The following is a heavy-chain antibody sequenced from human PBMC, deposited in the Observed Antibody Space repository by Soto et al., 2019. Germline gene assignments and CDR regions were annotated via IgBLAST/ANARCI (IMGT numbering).Heavy chain of an antibody. Sequence: GGSLRLSCAASGFTVSSNYMSWVRQAPGKGLEWVSVIYSGGSTYYADSVKGRFTISRHNSKNTLYLQMNSLRAEDTAVYYCARVHRKAWGSGNWYFDLWGRGTLVTVSS. CDR2: IYSGGST. D-gene: IGHD7-27*01. V-gene: IGHV3-53*04. CDR1: GFTVSSNY. CDR3: ARVHRKAWGSGNWYFDL. J-gene: IGHJ2*01.